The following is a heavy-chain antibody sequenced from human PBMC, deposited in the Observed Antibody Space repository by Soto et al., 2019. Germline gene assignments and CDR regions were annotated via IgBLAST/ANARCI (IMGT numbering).Heavy chain of an antibody. D-gene: IGHD3-9*01. Sequence: SETLSLTCTVSGGSISSSSYYWGWIRQPPGKGLEWIGSIYYSGSTYYNTSLKNRVTISVDTSKNQFSLKLSSVTAAVTAVYYCARRVLRYFDWLLVSNWFDPWGQGTLVT. CDR1: GGSISSSSYY. CDR3: ARRVLRYFDWLLVSNWFDP. CDR2: IYYSGST. V-gene: IGHV4-39*01. J-gene: IGHJ5*02.